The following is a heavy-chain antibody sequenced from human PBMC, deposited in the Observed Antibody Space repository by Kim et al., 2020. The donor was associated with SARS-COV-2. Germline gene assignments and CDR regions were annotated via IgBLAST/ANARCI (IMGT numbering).Heavy chain of an antibody. CDR1: GYTFTSYG. Sequence: ASVKVSCKASGYTFTSYGISWVRQAPGQGLEWMGWISAYNGNTNYAQKLQGRVTMTTDTSTSTAYMELRSLRSDDTAVYYCARDRVAVAQYDAFDIWGQGTMVTVSS. J-gene: IGHJ3*02. CDR2: ISAYNGNT. CDR3: ARDRVAVAQYDAFDI. V-gene: IGHV1-18*01. D-gene: IGHD6-19*01.